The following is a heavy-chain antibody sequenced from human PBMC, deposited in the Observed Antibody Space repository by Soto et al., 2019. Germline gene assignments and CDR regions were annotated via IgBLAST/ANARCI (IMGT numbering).Heavy chain of an antibody. CDR1: GASISSGDYH. Sequence: PSETLSLTCSVSGASISSGDYHWSRIRQRPGKGLEWIGYIYYSGSTYYNPSLKSRVTISVDSSKNQFSLKLSSVTAADTAVYYCARAPSGSLSAFHIWGQGTMVIVSS. D-gene: IGHD2-15*01. CDR3: ARAPSGSLSAFHI. J-gene: IGHJ3*02. V-gene: IGHV4-30-4*01. CDR2: IYYSGST.